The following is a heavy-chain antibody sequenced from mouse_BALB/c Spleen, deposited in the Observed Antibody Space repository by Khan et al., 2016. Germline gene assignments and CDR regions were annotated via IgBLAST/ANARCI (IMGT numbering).Heavy chain of an antibody. V-gene: IGHV1-4*01. Sequence: VQLQESGAELARPGASVKMSCKASGYTFTSYTMHWVKQRPGQGLEWIGYINPSSGYTNYNQKFKDKATLTADKSSSTAYMQLSSLTSEDSAVYYCARGLLRAWFAYWGQGTLVTVSA. CDR3: ARGLLRAWFAY. J-gene: IGHJ3*01. CDR2: INPSSGYT. D-gene: IGHD1-1*01. CDR1: GYTFTSYT.